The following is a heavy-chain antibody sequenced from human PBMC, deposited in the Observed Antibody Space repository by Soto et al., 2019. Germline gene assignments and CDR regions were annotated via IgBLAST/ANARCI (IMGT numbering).Heavy chain of an antibody. Sequence: HPGGSLRLSCAASGFTFSSYAMHWVRQAPGKGLEWVAVISYDGSNKYYADSVKGRFTISRDNSKNTLYLQMNSLRAEDTAVYYCARGASYYYYYGMDVWGQGTTVTVSS. CDR3: ARGASYYYYYGMDV. J-gene: IGHJ6*02. CDR1: GFTFSSYA. CDR2: ISYDGSNK. V-gene: IGHV3-30-3*01.